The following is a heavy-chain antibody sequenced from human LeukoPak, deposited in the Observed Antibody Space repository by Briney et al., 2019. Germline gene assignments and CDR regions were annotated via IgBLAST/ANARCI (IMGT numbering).Heavy chain of an antibody. D-gene: IGHD2-2*01. CDR3: AAAGTDIVSVPGWFDP. J-gene: IGHJ5*02. CDR2: IVVGSGNT. CDR1: GFTFTSSA. Sequence: SVKVSCKASGFTFTSSAVQWVRQARGQRLEWIGWIVVGSGNTNYAQKFQERVTITRDMSTSTAYMELSSLRSEYTAVYYCAAAGTDIVSVPGWFDPWGQGTLVTVSS. V-gene: IGHV1-58*01.